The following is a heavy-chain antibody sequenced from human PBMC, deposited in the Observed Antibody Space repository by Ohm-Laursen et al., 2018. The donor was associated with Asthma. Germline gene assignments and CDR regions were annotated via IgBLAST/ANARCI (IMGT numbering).Heavy chain of an antibody. CDR2: ISGSGGST. Sequence: SLRLSCAASGFTFSSYAMSWVRQAPGKGLEWVSAISGSGGSTYYADSVKGRFTISRDNSKNTLYLQMHSLRGEDTAVYYCAKAYCGGECGMDVWGQGTTVTVSS. V-gene: IGHV3-23*01. J-gene: IGHJ6*02. CDR1: GFTFSSYA. D-gene: IGHD2-21*01. CDR3: AKAYCGGECGMDV.